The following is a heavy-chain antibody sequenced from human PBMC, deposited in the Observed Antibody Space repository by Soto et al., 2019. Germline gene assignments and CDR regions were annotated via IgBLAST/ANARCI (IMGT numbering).Heavy chain of an antibody. Sequence: ETLSLTCSVSDSSIINSAYYWAWLRQPPGKGLEWIGNIFYSGRVYYNPSLQGRVTMSVDTSRNQFSLQLRSVTAADKAVCYCGRSRIVLTPTAWFYPWGRGTLVTVSS. J-gene: IGHJ5*02. CDR3: GRSRIVLTPTAWFYP. CDR1: DSSIINSAYY. CDR2: IFYSGRV. D-gene: IGHD1-1*01. V-gene: IGHV4-39*01.